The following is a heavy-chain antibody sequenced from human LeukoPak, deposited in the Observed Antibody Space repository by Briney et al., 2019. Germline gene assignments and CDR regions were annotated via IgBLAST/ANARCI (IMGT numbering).Heavy chain of an antibody. Sequence: WIRQPPGKGLEWVGFIRSKAYGGTTEYAASVKGRFTISRDDSKSIAYLQMNSLKTEDTAVYYCTRCWNAEYFQHWGQGTLVTVSS. CDR2: IRSKAYGGTT. J-gene: IGHJ1*01. CDR3: TRCWNAEYFQH. D-gene: IGHD1-1*01. V-gene: IGHV3-49*02.